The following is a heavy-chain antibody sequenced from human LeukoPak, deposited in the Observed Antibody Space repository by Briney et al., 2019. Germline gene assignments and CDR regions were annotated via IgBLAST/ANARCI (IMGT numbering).Heavy chain of an antibody. CDR2: TNYRSKWYN. CDR3: ARGSSGSFDY. CDR1: RDSVSVNIVA. D-gene: IGHD6-19*01. Sequence: SQTLSLTCAISRDSVSVNIVAWNWIRQSPSRGLEWLGRTNYRSKWYNDYAVSVRGRITINPDTSRNRFSLQLDSVTPKDTAVYYCARGSSGSFDYWGQGTLVTVSS. J-gene: IGHJ4*02. V-gene: IGHV6-1*01.